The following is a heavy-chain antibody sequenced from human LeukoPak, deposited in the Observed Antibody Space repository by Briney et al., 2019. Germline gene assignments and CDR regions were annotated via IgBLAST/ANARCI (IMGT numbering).Heavy chain of an antibody. Sequence: PSETLSLTCTVSGYSISSGYYWGWIRQPPGKGLEWIGSIYHSGSTYYNPSLKSRVTISVDTSKNQFSLKLSSVTAADTAVYHCARHPPRICSSTSCYAWFFIARAFDIWGQGTMVTVSS. J-gene: IGHJ3*02. CDR2: IYHSGST. D-gene: IGHD2-2*01. CDR1: GYSISSGYY. V-gene: IGHV4-38-2*02. CDR3: ARHPPRICSSTSCYAWFFIARAFDI.